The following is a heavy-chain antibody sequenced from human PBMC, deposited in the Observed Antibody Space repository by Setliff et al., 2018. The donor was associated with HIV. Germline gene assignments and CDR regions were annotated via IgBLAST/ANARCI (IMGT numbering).Heavy chain of an antibody. CDR3: AREGGSSGYCGYFDY. CDR2: IWYDGSNK. D-gene: IGHD3-22*01. Sequence: GGSLRLSCAASGFTFSSYGLHWVRQAPGKGLEWVAVIWYDGSNKYYADSVKGRFTVSRDNSKNTVYLQMNSLRDEDRAVYYCAREGGSSGYCGYFDYWGQGTLVTVSS. CDR1: GFTFSSYG. V-gene: IGHV3-33*01. J-gene: IGHJ4*02.